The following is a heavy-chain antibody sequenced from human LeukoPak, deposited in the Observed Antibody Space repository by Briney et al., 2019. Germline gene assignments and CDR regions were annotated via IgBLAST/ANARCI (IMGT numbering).Heavy chain of an antibody. J-gene: IGHJ6*02. Sequence: ASVKVSCKASGYTFTSYGISWVRQAPGQGLEWMGWISAYNGNTNYAQKLQGRVTMTTDTSTSTAYMELRSLRSDDTAVYYCARDPLRYFDWSHRPYYHYGMDVWGQGTTVTVSS. CDR2: ISAYNGNT. D-gene: IGHD3-9*01. CDR1: GYTFTSYG. CDR3: ARDPLRYFDWSHRPYYHYGMDV. V-gene: IGHV1-18*01.